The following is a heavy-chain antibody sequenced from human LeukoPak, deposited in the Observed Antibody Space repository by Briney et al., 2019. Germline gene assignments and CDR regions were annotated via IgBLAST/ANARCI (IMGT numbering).Heavy chain of an antibody. CDR2: IYSGENT. D-gene: IGHD5-12*01. Sequence: PGGSLRLSCAASGFSVSNNYMSWVRRAPGKGLEWVSMIYSGENTYYLDSVKGRFTISRDNSKNKLYLQMYSLRAEDTAVYYCARDSGYSGYALGLWGQGNLVTVSS. V-gene: IGHV3-66*01. CDR3: ARDSGYSGYALGL. J-gene: IGHJ4*02. CDR1: GFSVSNNY.